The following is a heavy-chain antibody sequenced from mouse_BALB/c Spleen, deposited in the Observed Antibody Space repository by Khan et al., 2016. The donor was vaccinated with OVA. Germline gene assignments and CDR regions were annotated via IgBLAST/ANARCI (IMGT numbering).Heavy chain of an antibody. J-gene: IGHJ2*01. Sequence: EVELVESGGGLVKPGGSLKFSCAASGFTFSNYGMSWARQTPETRLEWVATISRGGSYTYYPDSVKGRFTFSRDNANNTLYLKMNSLRSADTAMYYCARTPGYYGSNYFDYWGQGTTLTVSS. CDR1: GFTFSNYG. V-gene: IGHV5-9-3*01. D-gene: IGHD1-1*01. CDR3: ARTPGYYGSNYFDY. CDR2: ISRGGSYT.